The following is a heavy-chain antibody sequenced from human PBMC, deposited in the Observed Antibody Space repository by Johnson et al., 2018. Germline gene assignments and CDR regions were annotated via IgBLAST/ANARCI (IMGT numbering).Heavy chain of an antibody. D-gene: IGHD3-10*01. CDR2: VRDKSNSYTT. V-gene: IGHV3-72*01. CDR3: VWASGITYPYFQK. J-gene: IGHJ1*01. CDR1: GFTFSDHY. Sequence: VQLVQSGGGLVQPGRSLRLSCAASGFTFSDHYMDWVRQAPGKGLEWVGRVRDKSNSYTTEYAASVKGRFTISRDDSPNSLYLQMNSLKTEDTAVYQCVWASGITYPYFQKWGQGSLVTVSS.